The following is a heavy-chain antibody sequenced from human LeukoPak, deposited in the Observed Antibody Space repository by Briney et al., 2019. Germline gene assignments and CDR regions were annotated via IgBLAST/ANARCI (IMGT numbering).Heavy chain of an antibody. Sequence: SETLSLTCAVYGESFRGYYWSWIRQPPGKGLQWIGEINHSRRTNYNPSLKSRVTISLDTSNNQFSLKLTSVTPADTAVYYWARLTSSWYQEVYFDLWGRGTMVTVSS. J-gene: IGHJ2*01. CDR2: INHSRRT. CDR3: ARLTSSWYQEVYFDL. D-gene: IGHD6-13*01. V-gene: IGHV4-34*01. CDR1: GESFRGYY.